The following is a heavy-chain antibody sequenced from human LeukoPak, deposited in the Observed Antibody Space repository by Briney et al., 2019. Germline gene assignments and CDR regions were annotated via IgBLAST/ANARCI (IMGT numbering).Heavy chain of an antibody. V-gene: IGHV3-21*01. D-gene: IGHD6-13*01. CDR3: AREGVAAAADLEIRYYYYMDV. J-gene: IGHJ6*03. CDR2: ISSSSSYI. CDR1: AFTFSSYS. Sequence: GGSLRLSCAASAFTFSSYSMNWVRQAPGKGLEWVSSISSSSSYIYYADSVKGRFTISRDNAKNTLYLQMNSLRAEDTAVYYCAREGVAAAADLEIRYYYYMDVWGKGTTVTVSS.